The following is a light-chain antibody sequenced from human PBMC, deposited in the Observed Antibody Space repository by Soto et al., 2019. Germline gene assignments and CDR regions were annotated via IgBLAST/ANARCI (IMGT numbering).Light chain of an antibody. CDR3: QQYYSTPYT. CDR2: WAS. V-gene: IGKV4-1*01. J-gene: IGKJ2*01. Sequence: DIVMTQSPDSLAVSLGERATINCKSNQSVLYSSNNKNYLAWYQQKPGQPPNLLIYWASTRGSGVPDRFSGSGAGTDFTLTISSLQAEDVAVYYCQQYYSTPYTFGQGTKLEIK. CDR1: QSVLYSSNNKNY.